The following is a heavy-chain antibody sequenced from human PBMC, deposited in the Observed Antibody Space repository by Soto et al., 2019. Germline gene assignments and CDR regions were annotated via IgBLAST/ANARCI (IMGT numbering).Heavy chain of an antibody. CDR2: IAWDEDK. Sequence: RRSGPTLVNPTQTLTLTCTFSGFSLSTSGMCVSWIRQPPGKALEWPARIAWDEDKYYSTSLKTRLTISKDTSKNQVVLTMTNMDPVDTATYYCARMKHQYIAPEHNWFDPWGQGTLVTVSS. CDR1: GFSLSTSGMC. D-gene: IGHD6-6*01. V-gene: IGHV2-70*11. CDR3: ARMKHQYIAPEHNWFDP. J-gene: IGHJ5*02.